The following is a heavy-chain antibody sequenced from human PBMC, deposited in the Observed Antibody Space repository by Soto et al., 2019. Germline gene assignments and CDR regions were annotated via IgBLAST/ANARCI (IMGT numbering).Heavy chain of an antibody. D-gene: IGHD2-15*01. CDR3: AREYVVADY. Sequence: GGSLRLSCAASGFTFSSYSMNWVRQAPGKGLEWVSYISSSSSTIYYADSVKGRFTISRDNAKNSLYLQMNSLRAEDTAVYYCAREYVVADYWGQGTLVTVSS. J-gene: IGHJ4*02. V-gene: IGHV3-48*01. CDR1: GFTFSSYS. CDR2: ISSSSSTI.